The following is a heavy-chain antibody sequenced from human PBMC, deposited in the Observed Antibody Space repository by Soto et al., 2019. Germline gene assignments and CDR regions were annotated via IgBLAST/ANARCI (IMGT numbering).Heavy chain of an antibody. V-gene: IGHV3-30*18. Sequence: PXXSLRLSFAASGLTFSSYGMHWVRQAPGKGLEWVAVISYDGSNKYYADSVKGRFTISRDNSKNTLYLQMNSLRAEDTAVYYCAKDLTEYYYYYYGMDVWGQGTTVTVSS. CDR2: ISYDGSNK. CDR1: GLTFSSYG. CDR3: AKDLTEYYYYYYGMDV. J-gene: IGHJ6*02.